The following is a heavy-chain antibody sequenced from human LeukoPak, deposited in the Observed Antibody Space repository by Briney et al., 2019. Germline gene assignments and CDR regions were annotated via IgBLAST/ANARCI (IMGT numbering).Heavy chain of an antibody. CDR1: GGSISSYS. J-gene: IGHJ4*02. CDR2: IYTSGST. Sequence: PSETLSLTCTVSGGSISSYSWSWIRQPAGKGLEWIGRIYTSGSTNYNPSLKSRVTISVDKSKNQFSLKLSSVTAADTAVYYCARVLSGGGPGYSSGWSRDYWGQGTLVTVSS. V-gene: IGHV4-4*07. CDR3: ARVLSGGGPGYSSGWSRDY. D-gene: IGHD6-19*01.